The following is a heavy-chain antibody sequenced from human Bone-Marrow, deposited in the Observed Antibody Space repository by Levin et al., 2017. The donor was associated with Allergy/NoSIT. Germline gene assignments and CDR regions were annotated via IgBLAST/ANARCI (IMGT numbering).Heavy chain of an antibody. CDR3: ARGVQLWYHYDF. J-gene: IGHJ4*02. CDR1: GGTFNIYS. CDR2: IIPIIGKT. V-gene: IGHV1-69*04. Sequence: PGESLKISCKASGGTFNIYSITWLRQAPGQGLEWMARIIPIIGKTDYAQKFQDRVTITADKSTSTAYLEMRGLRFEDTAVYFCARGVQLWYHYDFWGQGTLVTVSS. D-gene: IGHD5-18*01.